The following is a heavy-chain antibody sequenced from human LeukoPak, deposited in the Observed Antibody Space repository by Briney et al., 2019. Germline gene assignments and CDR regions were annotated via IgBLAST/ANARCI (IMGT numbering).Heavy chain of an antibody. Sequence: GGSLRLSCAASGFTFSSYAMSWVRQAPGKGLEWVSAISGSGGSTYYADSVKGRFTISRDNSKNTLYLQMNSLRAEDTAVYYCAKGAAYYYDSSGYFQHWGQGTLVTVSS. CDR1: GFTFSSYA. J-gene: IGHJ1*01. CDR3: AKGAAYYYDSSGYFQH. D-gene: IGHD3-22*01. CDR2: ISGSGGST. V-gene: IGHV3-23*01.